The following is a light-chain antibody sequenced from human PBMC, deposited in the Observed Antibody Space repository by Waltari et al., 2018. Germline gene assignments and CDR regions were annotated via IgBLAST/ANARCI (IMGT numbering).Light chain of an antibody. CDR1: SSDVGSSNL. CDR3: CSYAGSSTYV. CDR2: EGS. Sequence: QSALTQPASVSGSPGQSMTTSCTGTSSDVGSSNLVSWYQQHPGKAPKLMIYEGSKRPSGVSNRFSGSKSGNTASLTISGLQAEDEADYYCCSYAGSSTYVFGTGTKVTVL. J-gene: IGLJ1*01. V-gene: IGLV2-23*01.